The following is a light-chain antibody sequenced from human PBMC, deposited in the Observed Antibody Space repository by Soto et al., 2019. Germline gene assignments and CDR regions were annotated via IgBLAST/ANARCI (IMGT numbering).Light chain of an antibody. CDR1: NSDVGAYDY. Sequence: QSVLTQPASVSGSPGQSITISCTGTNSDVGAYDYVSWYQHHPGKAPKLIIFEVSNRPSGVSDRFSGSKSGITASLTISGLQAEDEAHYYCSSYTISTNRQWVFGGGTQLTVL. V-gene: IGLV2-14*01. CDR3: SSYTISTNRQWV. J-gene: IGLJ7*01. CDR2: EVS.